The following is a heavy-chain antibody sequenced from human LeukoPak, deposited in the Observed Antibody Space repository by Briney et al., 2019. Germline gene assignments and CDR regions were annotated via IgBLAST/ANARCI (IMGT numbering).Heavy chain of an antibody. V-gene: IGHV4-59*01. CDR2: IYYTGAT. CDR3: ARVGGYGDYNWFDP. Sequence: SETLSLTCTVSGGSISSYYWSWIRLPPGKGLEWIGYIYYTGATYYNPSLKSRVTISLDTSKNQFSLKLSSVTAADAAVYYCARVGGYGDYNWFDPWGQGTLVTVSS. D-gene: IGHD4-17*01. J-gene: IGHJ5*02. CDR1: GGSISSYY.